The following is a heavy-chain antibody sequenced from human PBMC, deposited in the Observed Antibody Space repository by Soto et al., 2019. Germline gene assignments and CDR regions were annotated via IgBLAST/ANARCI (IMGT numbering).Heavy chain of an antibody. D-gene: IGHD3-10*01. CDR3: ARGVILWFGELSRRGGYHYYMDV. Sequence: QVQLQQWGAGLLKPSETLSLTCAVYGGSFSGYQWSWIRQTPGKGLEWIGEINDSGNINYNPSLKRRVTFLLDTPKKQISLKLSSVTAADSAVYYCARGVILWFGELSRRGGYHYYMDVWGKGTTVTVSS. V-gene: IGHV4-34*01. J-gene: IGHJ6*03. CDR1: GGSFSGYQ. CDR2: INDSGNI.